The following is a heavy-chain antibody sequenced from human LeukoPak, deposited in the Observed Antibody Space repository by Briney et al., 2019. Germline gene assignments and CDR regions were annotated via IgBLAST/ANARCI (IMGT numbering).Heavy chain of an antibody. J-gene: IGHJ4*02. CDR1: GYTFTGYY. Sequence: ASVKVSCKASGYTFTGYYMHWVRQAPGQGLEWMGWINPNSGGTNYAQKVQGRVTMTRDTSISTAYMELSRLRSDDTAVYYCAFSGSYAQYYFDYWGQGTLVTVSS. CDR3: AFSGSYAQYYFDY. D-gene: IGHD1-26*01. CDR2: INPNSGGT. V-gene: IGHV1-2*02.